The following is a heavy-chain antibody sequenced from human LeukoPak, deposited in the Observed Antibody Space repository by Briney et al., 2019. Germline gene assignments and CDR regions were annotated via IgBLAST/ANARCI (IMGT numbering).Heavy chain of an antibody. CDR1: GGSISSHY. Sequence: SETLSLTCTVSGGSISSHYWSWIRQPPGKGLEWIGYIYYSGSTNYNPSLKSRVTISVDTSQNQFSLKVRSVTAADTAMYYCARDPTPIAARPYDSWGQGTLVTVSS. D-gene: IGHD6-6*01. V-gene: IGHV4-59*11. CDR2: IYYSGST. CDR3: ARDPTPIAARPYDS. J-gene: IGHJ4*02.